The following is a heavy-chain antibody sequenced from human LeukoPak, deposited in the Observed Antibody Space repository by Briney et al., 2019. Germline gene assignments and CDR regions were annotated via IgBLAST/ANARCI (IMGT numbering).Heavy chain of an antibody. CDR3: ARGYSSRAGTTDCCPLDY. Sequence: PGGSLRLSCAASGFTFNSYGMHWVRQAPGKGLEWVAFIRYDGTNTYYADSVKGRFTISRDNSKNTLYLQMSSLRVEDTAVYYCARGYSSRAGTTDCCPLDYWGRGILVTVSS. J-gene: IGHJ4*02. CDR2: IRYDGTNT. CDR1: GFTFNSYG. D-gene: IGHD2-21*02. V-gene: IGHV3-30*02.